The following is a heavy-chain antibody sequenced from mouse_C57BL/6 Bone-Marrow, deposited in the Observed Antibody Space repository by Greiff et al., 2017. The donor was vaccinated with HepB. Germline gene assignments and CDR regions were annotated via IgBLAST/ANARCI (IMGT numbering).Heavy chain of an antibody. CDR3: VRQGLRYFDY. Sequence: EVQLVESGGGLVQPKGSLKLSCAASGFSFNTYAMNWVRQAPGKGLEWVARIRSKSNNYATYYADSVKDRFTISRDDSESMLYLQMNNLKTEDTAMYYCVRQGLRYFDYWGQGTTLTVAS. J-gene: IGHJ2*01. V-gene: IGHV10-1*01. CDR2: IRSKSNNYAT. CDR1: GFSFNTYA. D-gene: IGHD2-4*01.